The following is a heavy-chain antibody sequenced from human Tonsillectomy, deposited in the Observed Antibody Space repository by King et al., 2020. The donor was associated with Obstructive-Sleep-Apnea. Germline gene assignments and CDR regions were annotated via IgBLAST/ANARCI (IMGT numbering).Heavy chain of an antibody. CDR3: ARGVAATGYFDF. CDR2: VSYTGST. D-gene: IGHD2-15*01. J-gene: IGHJ4*02. Sequence: QLQESGPRLVKPSETLSLTCTVSGGSISSYFWSWIRQPPGKGLEWIGYVSYTGSTNYTPSLESRVTISVDTSKNQFSLKLRSVSAADTAFYYCARGVAATGYFDFWGQGSLVTVSS. V-gene: IGHV4-59*08. CDR1: GGSISSYF.